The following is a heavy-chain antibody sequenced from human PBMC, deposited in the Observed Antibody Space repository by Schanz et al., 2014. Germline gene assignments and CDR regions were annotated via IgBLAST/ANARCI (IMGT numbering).Heavy chain of an antibody. Sequence: QLQLQESGSGLVKPSQTLSLTCAVSGGSISRGFYSWNWIRQPPGRGLEWIGCIYYSGSTYYNPSLKTRVTISIDRSKDQFSLSLTSVTAADTAVYYCAREDRYYHGLDVWGQGTTVTVS. CDR3: AREDRYYHGLDV. J-gene: IGHJ6*02. V-gene: IGHV4-30-2*01. CDR2: IYYSGST. CDR1: GGSISRGFYS.